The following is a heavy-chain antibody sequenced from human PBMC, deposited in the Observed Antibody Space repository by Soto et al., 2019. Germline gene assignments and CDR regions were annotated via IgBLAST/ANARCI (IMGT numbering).Heavy chain of an antibody. D-gene: IGHD3-10*01. J-gene: IGHJ5*02. CDR3: ARDYDSGSSRRKVYNWFEP. CDR2: IWSDGRYK. CDR1: GFTFNRYG. V-gene: IGHV3-33*01. Sequence: AGGSLRLSCAASGFTFNRYGIHWVRQAPGKGLEWVAVIWSDGRYKDYTDSVKGRFTISRDNSKNTLYLQMNSLRAEDTAVYYCARDYDSGSSRRKVYNWFEPWGQGTLVTVSS.